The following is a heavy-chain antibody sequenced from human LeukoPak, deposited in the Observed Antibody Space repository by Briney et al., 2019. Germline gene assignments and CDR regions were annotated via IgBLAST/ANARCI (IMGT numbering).Heavy chain of an antibody. CDR2: IYYSGST. V-gene: IGHV4-31*03. CDR1: GGSISSGGYY. Sequence: PSQTLSLTCTVSGGSISSGGYYWSWIRQHPGKGLEWIGYIYYSGSTYYNPSLKSRVTISVDTSKNQFSLKLTSVTAADTAVYYCARDKGLPQAFDIWGQGTMVTVSS. J-gene: IGHJ3*02. D-gene: IGHD5/OR15-5a*01. CDR3: ARDKGLPQAFDI.